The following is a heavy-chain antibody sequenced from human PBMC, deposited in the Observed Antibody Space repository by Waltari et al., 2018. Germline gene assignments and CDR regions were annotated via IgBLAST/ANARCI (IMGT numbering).Heavy chain of an antibody. CDR1: GYSISSGYY. D-gene: IGHD4-4*01. J-gene: IGHJ4*02. CDR3: ARAKTVTNFDY. Sequence: QVQLQESGPGLVKPSETLSLTCAVSGYSISSGYYWGRIRQPPGKGLEYIGYISGSSGTTNYNPSLKSRVTISKDTSKNQFSLKLNSVTAADTAVYYCARAKTVTNFDYWGQGVLVTVSS. CDR2: ISGSSGTT. V-gene: IGHV4-38-2*01.